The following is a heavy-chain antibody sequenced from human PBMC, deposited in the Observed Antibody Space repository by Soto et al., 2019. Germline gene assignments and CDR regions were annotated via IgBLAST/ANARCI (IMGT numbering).Heavy chain of an antibody. V-gene: IGHV4-39*01. CDR1: GGSISSSSYY. J-gene: IGHJ4*02. D-gene: IGHD2-15*01. Sequence: QLQLQESGPGLVKPSETLSLTCTVSGGSISSSSYYWGWIRQPPGKGLEWIGSIYYSGSTYYNPSRKSRVTXSXXXSXXQFSLKLSSVTAADTAVYYCARRARHMGCSGGSCYDPSFDYWGQGTLVTVSS. CDR3: ARRARHMGCSGGSCYDPSFDY. CDR2: IYYSGST.